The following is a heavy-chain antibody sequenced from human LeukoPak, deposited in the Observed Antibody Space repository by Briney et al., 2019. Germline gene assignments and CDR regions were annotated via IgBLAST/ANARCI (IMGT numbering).Heavy chain of an antibody. CDR2: IRSKAYGGTT. CDR1: GFTFGDYA. CDR3: TRDGTDYVWGSYRPLGDY. D-gene: IGHD3-16*02. J-gene: IGHJ4*02. Sequence: GGSLRLSCTASGFTFGDYAMSWVRQAPGKGLEWVGFIRSKAYGGTTEYAASVKGRFTISRDDSKSIAYLQMNSLKTEDTAVYYRTRDGTDYVWGSYRPLGDYWGQGTLVTVSS. V-gene: IGHV3-49*04.